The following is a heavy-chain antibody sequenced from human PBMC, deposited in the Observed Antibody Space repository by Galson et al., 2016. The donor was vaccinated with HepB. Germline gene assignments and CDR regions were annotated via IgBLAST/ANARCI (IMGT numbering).Heavy chain of an antibody. V-gene: IGHV4-61*02. CDR1: GVSITYGNFY. J-gene: IGHJ4*02. CDR2: IFTTGTT. CDR3: VRLGTAAAVANRRGSVY. D-gene: IGHD6-13*01. Sequence: TLSLTCTVSGVSITYGNFYWSWIRQPADKELEWVGRIFTTGTTNYSPSLQSRLTISLDPPKNQFSLSLTSVTAADTAIYYCVRLGTAAAVANRRGSVYCSQGTRVTVSS.